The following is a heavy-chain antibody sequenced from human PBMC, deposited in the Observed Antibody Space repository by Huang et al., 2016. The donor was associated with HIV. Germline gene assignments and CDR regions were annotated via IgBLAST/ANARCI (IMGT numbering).Heavy chain of an antibody. D-gene: IGHD3-10*01. V-gene: IGHV4-39*02. Sequence: QLQLQESGPGLVKPSETLSLTCTVSGCSIRSDNYYWGWIRQPPGKGLEWIGHIYYRGGTYYNPSIKRRVTITVETSKNHFSLRMRSVTAADTAVYYCARLPGSITMIRGVITDPYWGQGTLVTVSS. CDR2: IYYRGGT. CDR1: GCSIRSDNYY. J-gene: IGHJ4*02. CDR3: ARLPGSITMIRGVITDPY.